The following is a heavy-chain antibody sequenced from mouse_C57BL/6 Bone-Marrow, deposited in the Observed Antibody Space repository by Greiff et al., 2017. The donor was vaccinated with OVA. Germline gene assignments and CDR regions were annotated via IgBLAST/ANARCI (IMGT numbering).Heavy chain of an antibody. CDR3: ARFRRYWYFDV. J-gene: IGHJ1*03. Sequence: QVQLQQSGPELVKPGASVKMSCKASGYTFTSYVMHWVKQKPEQGLEWIGYIYPRDGSTKYNEKFKGKATLTADKSSSTAYMQLNSLTSEDSAVYFCARFRRYWYFDVWGTGTTVTVSS. CDR2: IYPRDGST. V-gene: IGHV1-78*01. CDR1: GYTFTSYV.